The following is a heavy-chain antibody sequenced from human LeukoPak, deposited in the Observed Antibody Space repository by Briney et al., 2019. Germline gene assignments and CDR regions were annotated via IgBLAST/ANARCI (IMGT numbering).Heavy chain of an antibody. V-gene: IGHV3-21*01. Sequence: GGSLRRSCAASGFTFSNYNMNWVRQAPGKGLEWVSSISTTSTSIYYADSVKGRFTISRDNSKNTLYLQMNSLRPEDTAVYYCARDLSEGYYYYYGLDVWGQGTTVTVSS. CDR1: GFTFSNYN. CDR2: ISTTSTSI. J-gene: IGHJ6*02. CDR3: ARDLSEGYYYYYGLDV.